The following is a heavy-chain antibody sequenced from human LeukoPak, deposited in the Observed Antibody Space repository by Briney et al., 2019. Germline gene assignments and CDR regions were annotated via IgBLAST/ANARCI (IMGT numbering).Heavy chain of an antibody. CDR1: GFTFSSYS. CDR3: ARDSRGNEYFGFFDY. CDR2: ISSSSSTI. D-gene: IGHD5-12*01. V-gene: IGHV3-48*02. Sequence: GGSLRLSCAASGFTFSSYSMNWVRQAPGKGLEWVSCISSSSSTIYYADSVKGRFTISRDNAKNSLYLQMNSLRDEDTAVYYCARDSRGNEYFGFFDYWGQGTLVTVSS. J-gene: IGHJ4*02.